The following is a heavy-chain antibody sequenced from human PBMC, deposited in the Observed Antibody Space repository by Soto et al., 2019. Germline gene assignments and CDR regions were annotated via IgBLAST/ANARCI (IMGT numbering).Heavy chain of an antibody. J-gene: IGHJ3*01. CDR2: FSSGYSST. D-gene: IGHD1-1*01. CDR1: GFTLTDYY. CDR3: ARGVTGATYDAFDL. V-gene: IGHV3-11*06. Sequence: QVQLVESGGGLVKPGGSLRLSCAASGFTLTDYYMSRIRQAPGRGLEWVSYFSSGYSSTKYADSVKGRFTISRDNAENSLSLQMNSLRVEDTAVYYCARGVTGATYDAFDLWGQGTMVTVSS.